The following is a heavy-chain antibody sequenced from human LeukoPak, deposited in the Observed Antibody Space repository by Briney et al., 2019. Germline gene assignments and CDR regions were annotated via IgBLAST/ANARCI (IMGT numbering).Heavy chain of an antibody. CDR3: ARLTHYYDSSGYYYEGPVFDY. D-gene: IGHD3-22*01. V-gene: IGHV4-61*02. J-gene: IGHJ4*02. CDR1: GGSISSGSYY. CDR2: IYTSGST. Sequence: SETLSLTCTVSGGSISSGSYYWRWLRQPAGKGLEWIGRIYTSGSTNYNPSLKSRVTMSVDTSKNQFSLKLSSVTAADTAVYYCARLTHYYDSSGYYYEGPVFDYWGQGTLVTVSS.